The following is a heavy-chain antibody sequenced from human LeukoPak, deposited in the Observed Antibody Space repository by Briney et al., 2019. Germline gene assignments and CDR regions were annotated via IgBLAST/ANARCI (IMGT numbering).Heavy chain of an antibody. Sequence: SEALSLTCTVSGGSISSYYWSWIRQPPGKGLEWIGYIFYSGSTNYNPSLKSRVTISVDTSKNQFSLNLSSVTAADTAVYYCARGARGSYSYWGQGTLVTVSS. V-gene: IGHV4-59*08. J-gene: IGHJ4*02. D-gene: IGHD1-26*01. CDR3: ARGARGSYSY. CDR1: GGSISSYY. CDR2: IFYSGST.